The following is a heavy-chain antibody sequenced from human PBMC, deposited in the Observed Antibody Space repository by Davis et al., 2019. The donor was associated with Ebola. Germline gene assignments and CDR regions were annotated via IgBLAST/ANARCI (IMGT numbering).Heavy chain of an antibody. J-gene: IGHJ3*01. V-gene: IGHV1-18*01. CDR3: ARGGLVVPAARHAFDL. D-gene: IGHD2-2*01. Sequence: ASVKVSCKASGYTFTTYSINWVRQAPGQGLEWMGWISPYNENINYEENFQGRVTMTTDTATNTAYMELRSLKSDDTAVYYCARGGLVVPAARHAFDLWGQGTVISVSS. CDR2: ISPYNENI. CDR1: GYTFTTYS.